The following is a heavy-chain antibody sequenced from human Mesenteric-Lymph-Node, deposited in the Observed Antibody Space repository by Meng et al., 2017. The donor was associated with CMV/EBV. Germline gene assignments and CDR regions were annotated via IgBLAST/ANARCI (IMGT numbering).Heavy chain of an antibody. Sequence: GESLKISCAASGFTFSSYEMNWVRQAPGKGLEWVSYISSSGSTIYYADSVKGRFTISRDNAKNSLYLQMNSLRAEETAVYYCARWGMRWLRRGVYCMDVWGKGTTVTVS. CDR1: GFTFSSYE. CDR3: ARWGMRWLRRGVYCMDV. D-gene: IGHD5-12*01. CDR2: ISSSGSTI. V-gene: IGHV3-48*03. J-gene: IGHJ6*04.